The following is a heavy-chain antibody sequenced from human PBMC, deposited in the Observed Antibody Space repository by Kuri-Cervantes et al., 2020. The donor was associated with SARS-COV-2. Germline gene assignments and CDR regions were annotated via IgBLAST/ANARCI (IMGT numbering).Heavy chain of an antibody. D-gene: IGHD3-22*01. V-gene: IGHV3-30*02. CDR2: IRYDGSNK. J-gene: IGHJ3*02. CDR1: GFTFSSYG. Sequence: LSLTCAASGFTFSSYGMHWVRQAPGKGLEWVAFIRYDGSNKYYADSVKGRFTISRDNSKNTLYLQMNSLRAEDTAVYYCAKSKGRENGWVYSSDLDAFDIWGQGTMVTVSS. CDR3: AKSKGRENGWVYSSDLDAFDI.